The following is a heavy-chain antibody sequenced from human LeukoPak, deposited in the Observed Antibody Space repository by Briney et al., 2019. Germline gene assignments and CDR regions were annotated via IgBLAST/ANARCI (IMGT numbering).Heavy chain of an antibody. D-gene: IGHD3-22*01. CDR2: INPSGGST. CDR3: ARGPMIVVVTIPFDY. J-gene: IGHJ4*02. V-gene: IGHV1-46*01. CDR1: GCTFTSYY. Sequence: ASVKVSCKASGCTFTSYYMHWVRQAPGQGLEWMGIINPSGGSTSYAQKFQGRVTMTRDTSTSTVYMELSSLRSEDTAVYYCARGPMIVVVTIPFDYWGQGTLVTVSS.